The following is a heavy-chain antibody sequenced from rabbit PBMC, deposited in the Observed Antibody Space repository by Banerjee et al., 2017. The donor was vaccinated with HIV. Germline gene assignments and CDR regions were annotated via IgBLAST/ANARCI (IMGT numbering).Heavy chain of an antibody. CDR1: GFSFSSSDY. V-gene: IGHV1S40*01. J-gene: IGHJ6*01. CDR3: ARDTASSFSSYGMDL. CDR2: IAGSSSGFT. Sequence: QSLEESGGDLVKPGASLTLTCTASGFSFSSSDYMCWVRQAPGKGLEWIACIAGSSSGFTDSATWAKGRFTCSKTSSTTVTLQVTSLTVADTATYFCARDTASSFSSYGMDLWGPGTLVTVS. D-gene: IGHD8-1*01.